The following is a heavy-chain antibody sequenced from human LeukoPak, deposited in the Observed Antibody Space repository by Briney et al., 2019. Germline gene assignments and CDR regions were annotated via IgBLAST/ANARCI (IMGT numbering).Heavy chain of an antibody. J-gene: IGHJ3*02. CDR2: IYYSGST. CDR3: ARCRDDYVWGSYRQSDAFDI. V-gene: IGHV4-59*01. Sequence: SETLSLTCTVSGGSISSYYWSWIRQPPGKGLEWIGYIYYSGSTNYNPSLKSRVTISVDTSKNQFSLKLSSVTAADTAVYYCARCRDDYVWGSYRQSDAFDIWGQGKMVTVSS. D-gene: IGHD3-16*02. CDR1: GGSISSYY.